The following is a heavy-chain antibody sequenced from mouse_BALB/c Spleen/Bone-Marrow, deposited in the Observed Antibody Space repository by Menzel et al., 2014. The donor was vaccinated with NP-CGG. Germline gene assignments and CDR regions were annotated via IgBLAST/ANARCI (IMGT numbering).Heavy chain of an antibody. Sequence: EVQVVESGGGLVQPKGSLKLSCAASGFTFNTYAMHWVCQAPGKGLEWVARIRSKSNNYATYYADSVKDRFTISRDDSQSMLYLQMNNLKTEDTAMYYCGREGPGTWFAYRGEGTLVTVSA. D-gene: IGHD4-1*01. V-gene: IGHV10-3*03. J-gene: IGHJ3*01. CDR3: GREGPGTWFAY. CDR2: IRSKSNNYAT. CDR1: GFTFNTYA.